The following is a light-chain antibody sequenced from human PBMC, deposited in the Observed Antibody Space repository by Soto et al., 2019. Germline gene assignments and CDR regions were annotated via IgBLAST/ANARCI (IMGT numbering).Light chain of an antibody. Sequence: DIQMTQSPDTLPASVGDRVTITCRASQSIDNWLAWYQQKPGKAPKLLIYEGSSLESGVPSRFSGGGSGTEFTLTISGLQPDDFATYYCQQYSNYPRTFGQGTKVEIK. V-gene: IGKV1-5*01. CDR2: EGS. CDR1: QSIDNW. CDR3: QQYSNYPRT. J-gene: IGKJ1*01.